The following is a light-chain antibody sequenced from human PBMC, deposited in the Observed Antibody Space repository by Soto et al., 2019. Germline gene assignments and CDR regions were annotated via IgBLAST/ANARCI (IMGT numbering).Light chain of an antibody. CDR1: QSVDTTF. J-gene: IGKJ1*01. CDR2: GAS. V-gene: IGKV3-20*01. CDR3: QQYKSSVT. Sequence: EILLTQSPGSLSLSPGQRATLSFRASQSVDTTFCAWYPNKPGQAPRLLIQGASKRATGIPDRFSGSGSGINFTIIISRMETEDFAVYYCQQYKSSVTFGQGNKLEIK.